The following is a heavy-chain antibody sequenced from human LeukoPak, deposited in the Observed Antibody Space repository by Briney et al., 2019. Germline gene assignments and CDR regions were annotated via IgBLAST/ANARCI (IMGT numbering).Heavy chain of an antibody. CDR3: AREGGLRYYYYYYMDV. D-gene: IGHD3-16*01. V-gene: IGHV1-2*02. J-gene: IGHJ6*03. Sequence: ASVKVSCKASGYTFTGYYMHWVRQAPGQGLEWMGWINPNSGGTNYAQKFQGRVTMTRDTSISTAYMELSRLRSDDTAVYYCAREGGLRYYYYYYMDVWGKGTTVTVSS. CDR1: GYTFTGYY. CDR2: INPNSGGT.